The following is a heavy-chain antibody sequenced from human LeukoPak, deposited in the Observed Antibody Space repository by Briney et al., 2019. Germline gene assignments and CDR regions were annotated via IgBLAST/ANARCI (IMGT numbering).Heavy chain of an antibody. CDR3: AGGSRIPAAISY. J-gene: IGHJ4*02. Sequence: SGGSLRLSCAASGFTFDDYAMHWVRQAPGKGLECVSLISWDGGSTYYADSVKGRFTISRDNSKNSLYLQMNSLRAEDTALYYCAGGSRIPAAISYWGQGTLVTVSS. CDR1: GFTFDDYA. V-gene: IGHV3-43D*03. D-gene: IGHD2-2*02. CDR2: ISWDGGST.